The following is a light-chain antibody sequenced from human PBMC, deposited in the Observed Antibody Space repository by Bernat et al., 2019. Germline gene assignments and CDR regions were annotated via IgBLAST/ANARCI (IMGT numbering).Light chain of an antibody. J-gene: IGKJ1*01. Sequence: DIQMTQSPSSLSASVGDRVTITCRASQSIDSYLHWYQQKSGKAPKLLIYAASSLQSGVPSRFSGSGSGTDFTLTISSLQPEDSATYYCQQSYSTPRTFGQGTKLEIK. V-gene: IGKV1-39*01. CDR2: AAS. CDR3: QQSYSTPRT. CDR1: QSIDSY.